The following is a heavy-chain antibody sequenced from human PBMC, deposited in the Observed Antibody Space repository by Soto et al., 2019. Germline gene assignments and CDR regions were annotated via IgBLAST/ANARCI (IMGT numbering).Heavy chain of an antibody. CDR2: INQSGNA. V-gene: IGHV4-34*01. CDR3: ARDIDWYSNSSGFDN. Sequence: PSETLSLTCTVYGGSFSGYSWSWIRQPRGNGLEWIGEINQSGNANYNPSLKSRVTISVDTSKNQFSLKLSSVTAADTAIYYCARDIDWYSNSSGFDNWGQGTLVTVSS. CDR1: GGSFSGYS. J-gene: IGHJ4*02. D-gene: IGHD1-26*01.